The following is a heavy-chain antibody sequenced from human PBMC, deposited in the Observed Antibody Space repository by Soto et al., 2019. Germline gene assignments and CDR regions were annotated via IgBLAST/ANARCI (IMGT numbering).Heavy chain of an antibody. Sequence: SETLSLTCSVSGGSISTYYWNWIRQPPGKGLEWIGYLYYSGSTNYNPSLKSRVTISVDTSKSQFSLKLSSVTAADTAVYYCARGHIVVPKGFDSWGQGILVTVSS. CDR3: ARGHIVVPKGFDS. V-gene: IGHV4-59*01. CDR1: GGSISTYY. CDR2: LYYSGST. D-gene: IGHD2-2*01. J-gene: IGHJ4*02.